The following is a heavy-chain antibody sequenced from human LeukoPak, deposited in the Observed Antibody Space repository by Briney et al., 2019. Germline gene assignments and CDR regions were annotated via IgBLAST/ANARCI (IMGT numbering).Heavy chain of an antibody. V-gene: IGHV3-74*01. Sequence: QPGGSLRLSCAASGFTFSSHWMHWVRQAPGKGLVWVSRINSDGSSTSYADSVKGRFTISRENTKNTLYLQMNSLRAEDTAVYYCATLPYYGDYVDDAFDIWGQGTMVTVSS. CDR3: ATLPYYGDYVDDAFDI. D-gene: IGHD4-17*01. J-gene: IGHJ3*02. CDR2: INSDGSST. CDR1: GFTFSSHW.